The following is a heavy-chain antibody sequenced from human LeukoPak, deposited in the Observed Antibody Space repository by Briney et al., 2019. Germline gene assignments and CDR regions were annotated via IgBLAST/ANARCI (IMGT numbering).Heavy chain of an antibody. D-gene: IGHD5-18*01. V-gene: IGHV1-2*02. Sequence: ASVKVSCKASGYTFTGYYMHWVRQAPGQGLEWMGWINPNSGGTNYAQKFQGRVTMTRDTSISTAYMELSRLRSDDTAVYYCARPPYSYAANWFDPWAREPWSPSPQ. CDR3: ARPPYSYAANWFDP. CDR2: INPNSGGT. CDR1: GYTFTGYY. J-gene: IGHJ5*02.